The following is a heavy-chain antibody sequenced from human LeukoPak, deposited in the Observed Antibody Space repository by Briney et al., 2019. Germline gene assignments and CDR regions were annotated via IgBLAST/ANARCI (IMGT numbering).Heavy chain of an antibody. D-gene: IGHD4-17*01. CDR1: GYTFTGYY. J-gene: IGHJ4*02. CDR3: ATAYGDYGYYFDY. CDR2: INPNSGGT. V-gene: IGHV1-2*02. Sequence: EASVKVSCKASGYTFTGYYMHWVRQAPGQGLEWMGWINPNSGGTNYAQKFQGRVTMTRDTSISTAYMELSRLRSDDTAVYYCATAYGDYGYYFDYWGQGTLVTVSS.